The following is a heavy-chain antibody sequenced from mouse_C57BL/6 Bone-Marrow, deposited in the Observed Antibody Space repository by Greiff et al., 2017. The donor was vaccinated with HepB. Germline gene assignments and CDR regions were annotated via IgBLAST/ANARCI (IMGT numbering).Heavy chain of an antibody. V-gene: IGHV3-6*01. CDR1: GYSITSGYY. J-gene: IGHJ2*01. Sequence: EVKLLESGPGLVKPSQSLSLTCSVTGYSITSGYYWNWIRQFPGNKLEWMGYISYDGSNNYNPSLKNRISITRDTSKNQFFLKLNSVTTEDTATYYCARDYDYDVVFDYWGQGTTLTVSS. CDR2: ISYDGSN. CDR3: ARDYDYDVVFDY. D-gene: IGHD2-4*01.